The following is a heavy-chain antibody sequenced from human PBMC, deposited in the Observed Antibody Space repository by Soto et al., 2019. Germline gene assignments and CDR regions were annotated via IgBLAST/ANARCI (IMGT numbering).Heavy chain of an antibody. CDR3: ARDPYTSSTSFDY. V-gene: IGHV3-33*01. D-gene: IGHD1-20*01. Sequence: QVQLVESGGGVVQPGRSLRLSCAASGFTFRSYGMHWVRQAPGKGLEWVAVIWYDGSNKYYADSVKGRFTISRDNSKNTLYLQMNSLRAEGTAVYYCARDPYTSSTSFDYWGLGTLVTVSS. J-gene: IGHJ4*02. CDR1: GFTFRSYG. CDR2: IWYDGSNK.